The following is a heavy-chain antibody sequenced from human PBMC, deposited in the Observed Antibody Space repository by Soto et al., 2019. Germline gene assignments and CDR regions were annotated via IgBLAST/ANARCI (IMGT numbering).Heavy chain of an antibody. V-gene: IGHV3-23*05. J-gene: IGHJ5*02. CDR3: AKIPSRGMIFGAGS. CDR1: GFIFRNHV. Sequence: EVQLLESGGGLVQPGGSLRLSCAASGFIFRNHVLNWVRQAPGKGLEWVPAIDNSGDGSFYADSVKGRFIISRDNSKDTVFLHMNNLRPEDTAFYYCAKIPSRGMIFGAGSWGQGTLVTVSS. D-gene: IGHD3-3*01. CDR2: IDNSGDGS.